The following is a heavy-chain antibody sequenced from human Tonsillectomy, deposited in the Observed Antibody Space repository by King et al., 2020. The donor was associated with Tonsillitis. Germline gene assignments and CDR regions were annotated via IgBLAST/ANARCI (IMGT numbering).Heavy chain of an antibody. CDR1: GGSISSGGYY. V-gene: IGHV4-31*03. CDR3: ASALVGAGIYFAY. D-gene: IGHD3-10*01. CDR2: IFYSGIT. Sequence: HVQLQESGPGLVKPSQTLSLTCTVSGGSISSGGYYWSWIRQLPGKGLAWIVYIFYSGITYYNPSIKSRVTISLETSKNQFSLNLSSVTAPDPAVYYWASALVGAGIYFAYWGQGTLVTVSS. J-gene: IGHJ4*02.